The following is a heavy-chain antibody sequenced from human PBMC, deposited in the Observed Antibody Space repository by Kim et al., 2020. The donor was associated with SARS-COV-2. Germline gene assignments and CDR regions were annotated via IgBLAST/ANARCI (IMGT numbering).Heavy chain of an antibody. V-gene: IGHV4-4*02. J-gene: IGHJ5*02. CDR3: ARGGGSRNWFDP. D-gene: IGHD2-15*01. Sequence: NDNPSLKSRVTISVDKSKNQFSLKLSSVTAADTAVYYCARGGGSRNWFDPWGQGTLVTVSS.